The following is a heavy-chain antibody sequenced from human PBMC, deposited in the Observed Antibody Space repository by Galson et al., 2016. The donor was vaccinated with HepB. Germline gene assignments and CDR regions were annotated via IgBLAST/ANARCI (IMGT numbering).Heavy chain of an antibody. CDR2: ISPYIGDT. Sequence: SVKVSCKASGYTFTNFGIHWVRQAPGQGLEWMGWISPYIGDTNSAQKSQDRVTMTADIVTTTVYMEVKSLTSDDTAVYLCARENTGGRFYGLEYWGQGTLVIVSS. CDR1: GYTFTNFG. D-gene: IGHD1-1*01. V-gene: IGHV1-18*01. CDR3: ARENTGGRFYGLEY. J-gene: IGHJ4*02.